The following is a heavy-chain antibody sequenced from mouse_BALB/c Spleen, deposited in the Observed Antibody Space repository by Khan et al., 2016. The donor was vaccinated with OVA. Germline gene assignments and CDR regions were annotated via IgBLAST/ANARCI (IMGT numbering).Heavy chain of an antibody. CDR2: IFPGGGYT. CDR3: ERRGAARATWDYFDY. CDR1: GYTFTNYW. V-gene: IGHV1-63*02. J-gene: IGHJ2*01. Sequence: QVQLKESGAELVRPGTSVKMSCKAAGYTFTNYWLGWVKPRPGHGFVWIGDIFPGGGYTNYNEHFKGNAPLTTDTSSSTAFMQHISLTSEDHALTNCERRGAARATWDYFDYWGQGITLTVSS. D-gene: IGHD3-1*01.